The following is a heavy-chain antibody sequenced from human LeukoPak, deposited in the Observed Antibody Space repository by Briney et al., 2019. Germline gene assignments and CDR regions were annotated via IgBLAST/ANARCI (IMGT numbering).Heavy chain of an antibody. CDR3: AKSDDSGSHYPIDY. V-gene: IGHV3-30*02. J-gene: IGHJ4*02. CDR1: GFTFSSYG. D-gene: IGHD3-10*01. CDR2: IRYDGSNK. Sequence: GGSLRLSCVASGFTFSSYGMHWVRQAPGKGLEWVAFIRYDGSNKYYADSVKGRFTISRDNSKNTLYLQMNSLRAEDTAVYYCAKSDDSGSHYPIDYWGQGTLVTVSS.